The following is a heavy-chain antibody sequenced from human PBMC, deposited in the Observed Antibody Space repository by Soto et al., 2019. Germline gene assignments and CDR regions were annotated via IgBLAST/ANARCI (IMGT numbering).Heavy chain of an antibody. CDR3: ARDEEADPWYVLDY. Sequence: EVQLVESGGGLVEPGGSLRLSCAASGFTFSTYWMHWVRQAPGKGLVWVSHMNPDGSDTSYADSVKGRFTISRDNAKNTVYLQINSLRAEDTAVYYCARDEEADPWYVLDYWGQGILVTVSS. J-gene: IGHJ4*02. V-gene: IGHV3-74*01. CDR1: GFTFSTYW. D-gene: IGHD6-13*01. CDR2: MNPDGSDT.